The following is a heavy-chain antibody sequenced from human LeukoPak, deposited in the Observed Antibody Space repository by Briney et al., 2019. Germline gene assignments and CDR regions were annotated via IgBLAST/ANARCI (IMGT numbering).Heavy chain of an antibody. CDR1: GFTFSSYG. CDR2: IRYDGSNR. D-gene: IGHD1-14*01. V-gene: IGHV3-30*02. CDR3: AKDTTPPKAGFDP. J-gene: IGHJ5*02. Sequence: GGSLRLSCAASGFTFSSYGMHWVRQAPGKALEWVAFIRYDGSNRYYADSVKGRFTISRDNSKNTLYLQMNSLRAEDTDVYYCAKDTTPPKAGFDPWGQGTLVTVSS.